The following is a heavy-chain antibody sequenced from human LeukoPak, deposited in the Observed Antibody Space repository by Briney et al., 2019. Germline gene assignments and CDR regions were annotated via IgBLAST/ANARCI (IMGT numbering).Heavy chain of an antibody. J-gene: IGHJ4*02. CDR1: GGSISSSYYY. CDR3: ARGRPYSGGYHLDY. D-gene: IGHD1-26*01. V-gene: IGHV4-39*01. CDR2: IYYSGST. Sequence: PSETLSLTCTVSGGSISSSYYYWGWIRQPPGKGLEWIGSIYYSGSTYYNPSLKSRVTISVDTSKNQFSLKLNSVTAADTAVYYCARGRPYSGGYHLDYWGQGTLVTVSA.